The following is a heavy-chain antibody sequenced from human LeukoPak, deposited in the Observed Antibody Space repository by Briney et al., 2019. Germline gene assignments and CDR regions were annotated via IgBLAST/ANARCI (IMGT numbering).Heavy chain of an antibody. J-gene: IGHJ4*02. V-gene: IGHV4-4*07. D-gene: IGHD3-10*01. CDR3: ASSVYYYTSGAGFDY. Sequence: SETLSLTCAVSGGSISTYYLSWIRQPAGKGLEWIGRIDASGKTDYNPSLKGRVTMSVDTSKNQFSLNLSSVTTADTAIYYCASSVYYYTSGAGFDYWGQGTLVTVSS. CDR1: GGSISTYY. CDR2: IDASGKT.